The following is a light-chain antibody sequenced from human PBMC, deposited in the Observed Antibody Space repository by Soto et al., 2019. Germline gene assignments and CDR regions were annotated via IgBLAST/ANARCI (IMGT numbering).Light chain of an antibody. CDR3: QQYGSSPRT. Sequence: EIVLTQSPGTLSLSPGERATLSCRASQSVSSSYLAWYQQKPGQAPRLLIYGASSRATGIPDRFSGSGSGTDFTLPTSRLEPEDFAVYYCQQYGSSPRTFGKGTKV. CDR2: GAS. V-gene: IGKV3-20*01. CDR1: QSVSSSY. J-gene: IGKJ1*01.